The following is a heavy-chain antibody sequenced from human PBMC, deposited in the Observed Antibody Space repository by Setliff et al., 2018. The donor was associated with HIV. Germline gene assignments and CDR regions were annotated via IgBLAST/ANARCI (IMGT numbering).Heavy chain of an antibody. CDR2: RSDSGST. CDR1: GGSFSGYY. Sequence: SETLSLTCAVYGGSFSGYYWSWIRQSPRNRLEWIGERSDSGSTNYNPSLKSRVTILVDTSKNQFSLKVTSVTAADTAVYYCAGRDGYNRYYFDFWGQGTLVTVSS. V-gene: IGHV4-34*01. D-gene: IGHD5-12*01. J-gene: IGHJ4*02. CDR3: AGRDGYNRYYFDF.